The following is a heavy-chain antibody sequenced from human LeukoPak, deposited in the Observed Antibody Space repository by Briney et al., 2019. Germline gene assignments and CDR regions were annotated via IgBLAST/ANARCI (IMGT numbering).Heavy chain of an antibody. D-gene: IGHD1-26*01. V-gene: IGHV3-23*01. CDR3: ARNYYEPTYDYYFDC. Sequence: GGSLRLSCAASGFTFRSYAMSWVRQAPGKGLEWVSAISGSGGSTYYADSVRGRFTISRDNSKNTLYLHMNSLRAEDTALYYCARNYYEPTYDYYFDCWGQGTLVTVSS. CDR1: GFTFRSYA. CDR2: ISGSGGST. J-gene: IGHJ4*02.